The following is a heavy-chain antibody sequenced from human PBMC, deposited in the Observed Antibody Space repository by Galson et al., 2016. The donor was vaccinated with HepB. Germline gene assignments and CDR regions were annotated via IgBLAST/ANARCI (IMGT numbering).Heavy chain of an antibody. CDR3: ARDHDWASDY. CDR2: IRGGNTNT. Sequence: SLRLSCAASGFTFSTYSMNWVRQAPGKGLEWIAYIRGGNTNTDYAVSVKGRFTISRDDATNSLFLQMNSLRDEDTAIYYCARDHDWASDYWGQGTLVSVSS. CDR1: GFTFSTYS. V-gene: IGHV3-48*02. J-gene: IGHJ4*02. D-gene: IGHD3-9*01.